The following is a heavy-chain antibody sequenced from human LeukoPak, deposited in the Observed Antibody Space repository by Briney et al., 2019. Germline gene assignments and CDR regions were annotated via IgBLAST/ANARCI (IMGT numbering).Heavy chain of an antibody. J-gene: IGHJ6*02. CDR1: GGSISSYY. D-gene: IGHD1-26*01. CDR2: IYTSGST. V-gene: IGHV4-4*07. Sequence: PSETLSLTCTVSGGSISSYYWSWIRQPAGKGLEWIGRIYTSGSTNYNPYLKSRVTMSVDTSKNQFSLKLSSVTAADTAVYYCARVGGRWELLLSNYYYYGMDVWGQGTTVTVSS. CDR3: ARVGGRWELLLSNYYYYGMDV.